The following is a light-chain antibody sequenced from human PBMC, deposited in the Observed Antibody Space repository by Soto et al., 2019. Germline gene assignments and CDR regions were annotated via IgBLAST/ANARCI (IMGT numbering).Light chain of an antibody. Sequence: DLQMTQSPSSLSASVGDRVTITCRASQGISSYLAWYQQKLGKVPKLLISAASTLQSGVTSRFSGSGSGTDFTLTISSLQPEDVATYYCQKYSSVITFGQGTRLEIK. J-gene: IGKJ5*01. CDR2: AAS. CDR3: QKYSSVIT. V-gene: IGKV1-27*01. CDR1: QGISSY.